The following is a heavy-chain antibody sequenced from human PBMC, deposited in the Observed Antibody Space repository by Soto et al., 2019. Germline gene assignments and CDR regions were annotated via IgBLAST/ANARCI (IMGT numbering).Heavy chain of an antibody. CDR3: ARRDSGGFYRFFDY. D-gene: IGHD2-15*01. J-gene: IGHJ4*02. CDR1: GGSLSTNP. CDR2: TGSGTGPG. V-gene: IGHV1-69*06. Sequence: SVKVSCKASGGSLSTNPISWVRQAPGQGLEWMGGTGSGTGPGNHAQKFQGRLTVTADKSTSTVYMELTNLSSEDTAVYYCARRDSGGFYRFFDYWGQGTLVTVSS.